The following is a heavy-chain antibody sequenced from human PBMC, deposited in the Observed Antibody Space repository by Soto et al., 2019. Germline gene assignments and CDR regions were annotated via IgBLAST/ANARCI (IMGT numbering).Heavy chain of an antibody. CDR1: GFSISSINW. V-gene: IGHV4-4*02. J-gene: IGHJ4*02. CDR2: IHHRGST. D-gene: IGHD4-17*01. Sequence: XETLSLTCPVAGFSISSINWWSWVRQPPGKGLEWIGEIHHRGSTNYNPSLKSRVTISLDKSMNQFSLKLSSVTAADTAVYYCARNPAGTTVLFDHWGQGTLVTVSS. CDR3: ARNPAGTTVLFDH.